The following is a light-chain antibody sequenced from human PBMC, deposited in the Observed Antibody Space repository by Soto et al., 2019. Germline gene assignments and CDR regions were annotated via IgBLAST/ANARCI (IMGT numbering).Light chain of an antibody. V-gene: IGKV1-5*01. Sequence: DIQMTQSPSTLSASVGDRVTITCRASQSVSSWLAWYQQKPGKAPKVLIYDASSLESGVPSRFSGSGSGTEFTFAISSLQPDDFATYYCQQYNRYWTFGQGTKV. J-gene: IGKJ1*01. CDR2: DAS. CDR1: QSVSSW. CDR3: QQYNRYWT.